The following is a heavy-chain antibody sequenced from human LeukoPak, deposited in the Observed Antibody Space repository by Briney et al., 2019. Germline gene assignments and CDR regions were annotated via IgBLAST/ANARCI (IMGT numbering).Heavy chain of an antibody. CDR3: AREKYYYDSSGYYGY. D-gene: IGHD3-22*01. Sequence: GGSLRLSCAASGFTFSSYEMNWVRQAPGRGLEWVSYISSSGSTIYYADSVKGRFTISRDNAKNSLYLQMNSLRAEDTAVYYCAREKYYYDSSGYYGYWGQGTLVTVSS. V-gene: IGHV3-48*03. CDR2: ISSSGSTI. J-gene: IGHJ4*02. CDR1: GFTFSSYE.